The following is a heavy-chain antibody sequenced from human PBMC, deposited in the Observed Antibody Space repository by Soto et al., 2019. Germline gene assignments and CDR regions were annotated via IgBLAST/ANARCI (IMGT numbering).Heavy chain of an antibody. V-gene: IGHV4-61*01. CDR1: GASMTGASMSTYY. CDR3: ARGMYYYDSSGYYY. J-gene: IGHJ4*02. Sequence: PSETLSLTCTVSGASMTGASMSTYYWTWIRQPPGKGLEWIGYIYYTGSTDYNPSLKSRVTISVDTSKNQFSLKLSSVTAADTAVYYCARGMYYYDSSGYYYWGQGTLVTVSS. CDR2: IYYTGST. D-gene: IGHD3-22*01.